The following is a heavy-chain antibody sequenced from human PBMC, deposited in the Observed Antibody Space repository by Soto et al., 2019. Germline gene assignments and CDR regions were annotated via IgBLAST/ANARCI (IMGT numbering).Heavy chain of an antibody. V-gene: IGHV1-69*02. CDR3: AKGADSSGSESAFDV. Sequence: QVQLVQSGAEVKKPGSSVKVSCKTSGGTFSAYPFNWVRQAPGQGLEWMGRIIPILDITDYSQNFQGRVTITADKSTYTAYIDLTSLRSEDTAMYFCAKGADSSGSESAFDVWGQGTLITVSS. D-gene: IGHD3-22*01. CDR2: IIPILDIT. CDR1: GGTFSAYP. J-gene: IGHJ3*01.